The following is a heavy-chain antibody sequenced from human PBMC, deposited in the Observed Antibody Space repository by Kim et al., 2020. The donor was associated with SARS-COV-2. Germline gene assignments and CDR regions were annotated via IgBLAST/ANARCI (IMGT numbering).Heavy chain of an antibody. D-gene: IGHD3-9*01. CDR2: INAGNGNT. Sequence: ASVKVSCKASGYTFTSYAMHWVRQAPGQRLEWMGWINAGNGNTKYSQKFQGRVTITRDTSASTAYMELSSLISEDTAVYYCARSLVEYYDILTGYYTVYWFDPWGQGTLVTVSS. J-gene: IGHJ5*02. V-gene: IGHV1-3*01. CDR3: ARSLVEYYDILTGYYTVYWFDP. CDR1: GYTFTSYA.